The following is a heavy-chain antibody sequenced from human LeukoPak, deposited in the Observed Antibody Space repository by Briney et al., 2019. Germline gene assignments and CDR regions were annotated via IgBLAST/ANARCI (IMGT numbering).Heavy chain of an antibody. CDR3: ARAPDRWEPYYFDY. CDR1: GFTFSTYN. CDR2: ISSSGSTK. Sequence: AGGSLRLSCAASGFTFSTYNMNWVRQPPGKGLEWISYISSSGSTKYYADSVRGRFTISRDNAKNSLYLQMNSLRGEDTAVYYCARAPDRWEPYYFDYWGQGALVAVSS. D-gene: IGHD1-14*01. V-gene: IGHV3-48*04. J-gene: IGHJ4*02.